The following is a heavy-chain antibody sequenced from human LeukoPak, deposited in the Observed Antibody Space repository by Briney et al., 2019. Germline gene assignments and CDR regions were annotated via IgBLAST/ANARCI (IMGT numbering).Heavy chain of an antibody. CDR3: ARDKVVYSSSSWRIDY. CDR1: GYTFTGYY. Sequence: ASVKVSCKASGYTFTGYYMHWVRQAPGQGLEWMGWINPNSGGTNYAQKFQGRVTMTRDTSISTAYMELSRLRSDDTAVYYCARDKVVYSSSSWRIDYWGQGTLVTVSS. CDR2: INPNSGGT. D-gene: IGHD6-6*01. V-gene: IGHV1-2*02. J-gene: IGHJ4*02.